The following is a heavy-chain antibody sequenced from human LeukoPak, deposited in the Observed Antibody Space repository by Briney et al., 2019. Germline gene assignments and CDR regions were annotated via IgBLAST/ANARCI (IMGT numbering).Heavy chain of an antibody. Sequence: GGSLRLSCAASGFTFSSYGMHWVRQAPGKGLEWVAVISYDGSNKYYADSVKGRFTISRDNSKNTLYLQMNSLRAEDTAVYYCAKQHLVGATGYWGQGTLVTVSS. J-gene: IGHJ4*02. V-gene: IGHV3-30*18. CDR3: AKQHLVGATGY. CDR1: GFTFSSYG. CDR2: ISYDGSNK. D-gene: IGHD1-26*01.